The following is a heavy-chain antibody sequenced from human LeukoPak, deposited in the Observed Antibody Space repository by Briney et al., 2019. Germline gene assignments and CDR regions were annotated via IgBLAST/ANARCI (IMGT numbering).Heavy chain of an antibody. CDR3: ARSPGYSYGFYYYYMDV. CDR2: ISAYNGNT. CDR1: GYTFTSYG. Sequence: GASVKVSCKASGYTFTSYGVSWVRQAPGQGLEWRGWISAYNGNTNYAQKLQGRVTMTKDTSTSTAYMELRSLRPDDTAVYYCARSPGYSYGFYYYYMDVWGKGTTVTVSS. V-gene: IGHV1-18*01. D-gene: IGHD5-18*01. J-gene: IGHJ6*03.